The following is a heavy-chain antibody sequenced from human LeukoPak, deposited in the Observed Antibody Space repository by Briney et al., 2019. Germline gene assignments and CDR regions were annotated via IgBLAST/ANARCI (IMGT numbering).Heavy chain of an antibody. CDR3: ARTSIVVVPATYNGDAFDI. D-gene: IGHD2-2*01. V-gene: IGHV4-59*01. CDR1: GGSISSYY. J-gene: IGHJ3*02. CDR2: IYYSGST. Sequence: SETLSLTCTVSGGSISSYYWNWIRQPPGKGLEWIGYIYYSGSTNYNSSLKSRVTISVDTSKNQFSLGLSSVTAADTAVYYCARTSIVVVPATYNGDAFDIWGQGTMVTVSS.